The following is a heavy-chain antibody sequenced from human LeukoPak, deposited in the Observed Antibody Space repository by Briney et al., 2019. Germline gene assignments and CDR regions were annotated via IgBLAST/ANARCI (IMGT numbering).Heavy chain of an antibody. CDR2: IFNDGTA. V-gene: IGHV4-4*09. CDR3: ARVNWYFDL. Sequence: SETLSLTCTVSGGSISHYYWSWIRQPPGKGLEWIGYIFNDGTAYYNPSLKSRVTVSVDTSKNQFSLKLTSVTAADTAVYYSARVNWYFDLWGRGTLVTVSS. J-gene: IGHJ2*01. CDR1: GGSISHYY.